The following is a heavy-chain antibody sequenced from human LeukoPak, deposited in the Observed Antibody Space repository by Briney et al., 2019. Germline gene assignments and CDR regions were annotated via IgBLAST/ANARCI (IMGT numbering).Heavy chain of an antibody. V-gene: IGHV1-46*01. CDR3: ARGFSGSGGSYHLVLDY. D-gene: IGHD2-15*01. CDR2: INPSGGST. J-gene: IGHJ4*02. CDR1: GYTFTSYY. Sequence: ASVKVSCKASGYTFTSYYMHWVRQAPGQGLEWMGIINPSGGSTSYAQKFQGRVTMTRDTSTSTVYMELSSLRSEDTAVYYCARGFSGSGGSYHLVLDYWGQGTLVTVSS.